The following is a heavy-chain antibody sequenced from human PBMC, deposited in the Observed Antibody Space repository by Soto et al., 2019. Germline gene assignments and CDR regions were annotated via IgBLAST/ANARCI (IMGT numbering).Heavy chain of an antibody. V-gene: IGHV1-3*01. CDR1: GYTFTSYA. Sequence: ASVKVSCKASGYTFTSYAMHWVRQAHGQRLEWMGWINAGNGNTKYSQKFQGRVTITRDTSASTAYMELSSLRSEDTALYYCARDKYNDFWSGYSDFDYWGQGTLVTVSS. J-gene: IGHJ4*02. D-gene: IGHD3-3*01. CDR3: ARDKYNDFWSGYSDFDY. CDR2: INAGNGNT.